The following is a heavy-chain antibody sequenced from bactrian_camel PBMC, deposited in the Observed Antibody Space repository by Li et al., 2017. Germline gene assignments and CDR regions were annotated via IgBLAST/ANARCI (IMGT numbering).Heavy chain of an antibody. CDR3: GTRYPGSWYRTY. V-gene: IGHV3S6*01. CDR1: GFTFSSYW. CDR2: IYADGRAT. J-gene: IGHJ4*01. D-gene: IGHD6*01. Sequence: VQLVESGGGSVQAGGSLRLSCAASGFTFSSYWMSWVRQAPGKGLEWVSSIYADGRATLYADSVKGRFGISRNDLNDTTYLQMDNVKSEDTALYYCGTRYPGSWYRTYWGQGTQVTVS.